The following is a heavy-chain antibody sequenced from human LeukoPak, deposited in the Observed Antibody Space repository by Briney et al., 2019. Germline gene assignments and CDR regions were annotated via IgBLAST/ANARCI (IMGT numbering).Heavy chain of an antibody. D-gene: IGHD4-17*01. Sequence: PSETLSLTCTVSGGSISSGDYYWSWIRQPPGKGLEWIGYIYYSGSTYYNPSLKSRVTISVDTSKNQFSLKLSSVTAADTAVYYCAREVTRRGPFDYWGQGTLVTVSS. J-gene: IGHJ4*02. CDR3: AREVTRRGPFDY. CDR1: GGSISSGDYY. V-gene: IGHV4-30-4*01. CDR2: IYYSGST.